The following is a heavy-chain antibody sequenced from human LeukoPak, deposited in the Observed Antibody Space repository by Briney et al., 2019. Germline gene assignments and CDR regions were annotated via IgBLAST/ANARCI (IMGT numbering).Heavy chain of an antibody. J-gene: IGHJ4*02. CDR1: GFTFDDYG. V-gene: IGHV3-20*04. Sequence: GGSLRLFCAASGFTFDDYGMSWVRQAPGKGLEWVSGINWNGGSTGYADSVKGRFTISRDNAKNSLYLQMNSLRAEDTALYYCARGAYGATFCYFDYWGQGTLVTVSS. CDR3: ARGAYGATFCYFDY. CDR2: INWNGGST. D-gene: IGHD4/OR15-4a*01.